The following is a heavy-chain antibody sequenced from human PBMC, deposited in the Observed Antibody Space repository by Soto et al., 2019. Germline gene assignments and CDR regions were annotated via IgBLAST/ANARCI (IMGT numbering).Heavy chain of an antibody. D-gene: IGHD2-21*02. CDR3: ARGYCGGDCYLENDAFDI. V-gene: IGHV4-31*03. J-gene: IGHJ3*02. CDR2: IYYSGST. Sequence: QVQLQESGPGLVKPSQTLSLTCTVSGGSISSGGYYWSWIRQHPGKGLEWIGYIYYSGSTYYNPSLKSRVTISVDTSKNQFSLKLSSVTAADTAVYYCARGYCGGDCYLENDAFDIWGQGTMVTVSS. CDR1: GGSISSGGYY.